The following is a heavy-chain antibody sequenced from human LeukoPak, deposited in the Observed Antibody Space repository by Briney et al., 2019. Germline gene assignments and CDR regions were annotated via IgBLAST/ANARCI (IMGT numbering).Heavy chain of an antibody. CDR2: INHSGST. Sequence: SETLSLTCAVCGGSFSGYYWSWIRQPPGKGLEWIGEINHSGSTNYNPSLKSRVTISVDTSKNQFSLKLSSVTAADTAVYYCARGRVTMGFDYWGQGTLVTVSS. V-gene: IGHV4-34*01. J-gene: IGHJ4*02. D-gene: IGHD3-10*01. CDR1: GGSFSGYY. CDR3: ARGRVTMGFDY.